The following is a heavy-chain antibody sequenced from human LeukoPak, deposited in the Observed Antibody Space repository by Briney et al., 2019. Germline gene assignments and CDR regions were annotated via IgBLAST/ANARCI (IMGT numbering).Heavy chain of an antibody. J-gene: IGHJ5*02. Sequence: GESLEISCQGSGSIFTSYWIGGGRQLPGKGLEWMGIIYPGDSDTRYSPSFQGQVTISADKSISTAYLQWSSLKASDTAMYYCARRPPEYQLSPFDPWGQGTLVTVSS. CDR1: GSIFTSYW. CDR3: ARRPPEYQLSPFDP. D-gene: IGHD2-2*01. CDR2: IYPGDSDT. V-gene: IGHV5-51*01.